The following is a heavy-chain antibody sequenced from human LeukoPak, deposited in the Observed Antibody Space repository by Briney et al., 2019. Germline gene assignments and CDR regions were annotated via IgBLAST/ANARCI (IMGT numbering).Heavy chain of an antibody. J-gene: IGHJ3*02. CDR1: GGSISSYY. D-gene: IGHD6-13*01. CDR3: ARGSSAFDI. V-gene: IGHV4-59*01. Sequence: PSGTLSLTCTVSGGSISSYYWSWVRQPPGKGLEFVGYIYYSGSANYNPSLKRRVTISVDTSKNQFSLKLSSVTAADTAVYYCARGSSAFDIWGQGTMVTVS. CDR2: IYYSGSA.